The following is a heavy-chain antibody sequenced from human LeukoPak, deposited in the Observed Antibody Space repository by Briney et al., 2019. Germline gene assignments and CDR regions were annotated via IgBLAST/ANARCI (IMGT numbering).Heavy chain of an antibody. J-gene: IGHJ6*03. CDR3: ARIIRGGWYNFYYYYIDV. CDR1: GSTFTNYW. CDR2: ISLGDSDS. D-gene: IGHD6-19*01. V-gene: IGHV5-51*01. Sequence: GESLKISCKALGSTFTNYWIGWVRQMPGKGLEWMGIISLGDSDSKYSPSFLGQVTISADESINTAYLQWSSLKASDTATYSCARIIRGGWYNFYYYYIDVWGQGTTVTVSS.